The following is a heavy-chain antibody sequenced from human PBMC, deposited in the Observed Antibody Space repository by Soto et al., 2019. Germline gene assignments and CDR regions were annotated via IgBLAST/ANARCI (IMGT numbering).Heavy chain of an antibody. V-gene: IGHV1-69*02. D-gene: IGHD6-19*01. Sequence: QVQLVQSGAEVKKPGSSVKVSCKASGGTFSSYTISWVRQAPGQGLEWMGRIIPILGIANYAQKFQGRVTITADKSTSTAYMELSSLRSEDTAVYYCARNGPDQISADGWYGLYYYMDFWGKGTPVTVSS. CDR3: ARNGPDQISADGWYGLYYYMDF. CDR2: IIPILGIA. CDR1: GGTFSSYT. J-gene: IGHJ6*03.